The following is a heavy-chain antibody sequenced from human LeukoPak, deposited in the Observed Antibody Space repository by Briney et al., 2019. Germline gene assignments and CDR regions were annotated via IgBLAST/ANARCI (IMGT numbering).Heavy chain of an antibody. CDR2: VKGDEIST. V-gene: IGHV3-74*01. J-gene: IGHJ3*02. CDR3: ATGPYSAFEM. Sequence: GGSLRLSCAASGFTFSDFWMHWVRQAPGGGLVWVSRVKGDEISTLYADSVKGRFTISRDNAKNTLYLQMNSLRADDAALYYCATGPYSAFEMWGQGTMVTVSS. D-gene: IGHD2-21*01. CDR1: GFTFSDFW.